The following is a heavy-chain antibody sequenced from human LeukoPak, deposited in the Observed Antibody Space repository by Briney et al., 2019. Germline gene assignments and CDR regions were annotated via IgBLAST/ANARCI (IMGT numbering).Heavy chain of an antibody. Sequence: ASVKVSCKASGYSFTSHYMHWVRQAPGQGLEWMGLINPSGSSTLYAQKFQGRVTMTRDMFTTTDYMELSSLRSEDTAAYYCARDNSVGDIAWWFDPWGQGTLVTVSS. CDR2: INPSGSST. CDR3: ARDNSVGDIAWWFDP. V-gene: IGHV1-46*01. CDR1: GYSFTSHY. J-gene: IGHJ5*02. D-gene: IGHD3-16*02.